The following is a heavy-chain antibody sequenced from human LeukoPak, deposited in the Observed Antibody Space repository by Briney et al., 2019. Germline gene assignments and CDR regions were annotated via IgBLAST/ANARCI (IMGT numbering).Heavy chain of an antibody. CDR2: ISSNGGST. Sequence: PGGSLGLSCAASGFTFSSYAMHWVRQAPGKGLKYVSAISSNGGSTYYANSVKGRFTISRDNSKNTLYLQMGSLRAEDMAVYYCARSITMIVVAFDYWGQGTLVTVSS. CDR1: GFTFSSYA. CDR3: ARSITMIVVAFDY. V-gene: IGHV3-64*01. D-gene: IGHD3-22*01. J-gene: IGHJ4*02.